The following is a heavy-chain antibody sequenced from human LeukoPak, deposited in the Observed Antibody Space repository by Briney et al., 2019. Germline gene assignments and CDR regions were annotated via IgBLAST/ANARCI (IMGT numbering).Heavy chain of an antibody. CDR3: AKDQWRSSRAGGDY. CDR2: ISGSGGSP. Sequence: GGSLRLSCAASGFTFSSYAMSWVRQAPGKGLEWVSDISGSGGSPSYADSVKGRFTISRDNSKNTLYLQMNSLRAKDTAVYYCAKDQWRSSRAGGDYWGQGTLVTVSS. D-gene: IGHD6-13*01. CDR1: GFTFSSYA. V-gene: IGHV3-23*01. J-gene: IGHJ4*02.